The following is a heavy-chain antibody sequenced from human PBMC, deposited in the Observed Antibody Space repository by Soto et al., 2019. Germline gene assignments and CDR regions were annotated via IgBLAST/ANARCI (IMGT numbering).Heavy chain of an antibody. CDR1: GFTFSSYW. J-gene: IGHJ4*02. V-gene: IGHV3-7*03. CDR2: IKQDGSEK. Sequence: EVQLVESGGGLVQPGGSVRLSCAASGFTFSSYWMSWVRQAPGKGLEWVANIKQDGSEKYYVDSVKGRFTISRDNAKNSLYLQMNSLRAEDMAVYYCARVRFLEWLFDYWGQGTLVTVSS. CDR3: ARVRFLEWLFDY. D-gene: IGHD3-3*01.